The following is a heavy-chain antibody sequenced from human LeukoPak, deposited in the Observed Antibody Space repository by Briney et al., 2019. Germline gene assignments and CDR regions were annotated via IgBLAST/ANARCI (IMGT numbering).Heavy chain of an antibody. CDR3: ARSQSAYSSGWYGVYYYYGMDV. CDR2: ISYDGSNK. V-gene: IGHV3-30-3*01. D-gene: IGHD6-19*01. CDR1: GFTFSSYA. J-gene: IGHJ6*02. Sequence: GGSLRLSCAASGFTFSSYAMHWVRQAPGKGLEWVAVISYDGSNKYYADSVKGRFTISRDNSKNTLYLQMNSLRAEDTAVYYCARSQSAYSSGWYGVYYYYGMDVWGQGTTVTVSS.